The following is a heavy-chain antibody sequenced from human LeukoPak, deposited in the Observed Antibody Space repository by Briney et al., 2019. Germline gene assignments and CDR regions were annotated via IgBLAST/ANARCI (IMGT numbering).Heavy chain of an antibody. CDR1: GFTFSSYG. CDR2: IWYDGSNK. V-gene: IGHV3-33*01. D-gene: IGHD2-2*01. J-gene: IGHJ6*04. Sequence: GGSLRLSCAASGFTFSSYGMHWVRQAPGKGLEWVAVIWYDGSNKYYADSVKGRFTISRDNSKNTLYLQMNSLRAEDTAVYYCAREDIVVVPAAMDYYYYYGMDVWQRDHGHRLL. CDR3: AREDIVVVPAAMDYYYYYGMDV.